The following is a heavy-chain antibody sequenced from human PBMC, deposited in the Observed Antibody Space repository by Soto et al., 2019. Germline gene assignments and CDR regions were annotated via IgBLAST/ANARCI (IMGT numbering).Heavy chain of an antibody. D-gene: IGHD3-22*01. CDR2: IVVGSGNT. J-gene: IGHJ3*02. CDR3: AADPLYYYDSSGPYAFDI. V-gene: IGHV1-58*01. CDR1: GFTFTSSA. Sequence: ASVKVSCKASGFTFTSSAVQWVRQARGQRLEWIGWIVVGSGNTNYAQKFQERVTITRDMSTSTAYMELSSLRSEDTAVYYCAADPLYYYDSSGPYAFDIWGQGTMVTVSS.